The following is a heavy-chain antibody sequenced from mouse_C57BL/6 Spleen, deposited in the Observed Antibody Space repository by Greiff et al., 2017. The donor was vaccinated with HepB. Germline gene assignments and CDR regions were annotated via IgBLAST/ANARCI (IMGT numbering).Heavy chain of an antibody. CDR1: GFSINSDCY. V-gene: IGHV3-3*01. J-gene: IGHJ4*01. CDR3: ARDCSSYGGYYAMDY. D-gene: IGHD1-1*01. Sequence: EVQLQQSGPSLVRPSQPLSLTCTVTGFSINSDCYWIWIRQFPGNKLEYIGYTFYSGITYYNPSLESRTYITRDTSKNQFSLKLSSVTTEDTATYYCARDCSSYGGYYAMDYWGQGTSVTVSS. CDR2: TFYSGIT.